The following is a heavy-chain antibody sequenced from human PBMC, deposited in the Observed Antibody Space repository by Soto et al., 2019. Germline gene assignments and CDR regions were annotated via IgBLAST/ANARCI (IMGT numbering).Heavy chain of an antibody. CDR1: GGSCSSYY. J-gene: IGHJ5*02. Sequence: SETLSLTCAVYGGSCSSYYWSWIRQPPGKGLEWIGEINRGGSTNCNPEISHTANTNCNPSLKSRVTISVDTSKNQFSLKLRSVTAADTAVYYCARGHPRSFLSPVVVAAYWFDPWGQGTLVTVSS. CDR2: INRGGSTNCNPEISHTANT. V-gene: IGHV4-34*01. CDR3: ARGHPRSFLSPVVVAAYWFDP. D-gene: IGHD2-15*01.